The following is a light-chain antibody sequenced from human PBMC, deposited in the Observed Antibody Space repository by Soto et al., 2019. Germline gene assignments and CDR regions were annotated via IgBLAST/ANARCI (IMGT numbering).Light chain of an antibody. Sequence: DLQMTQSPSSLSASVGDRVTITCRASQGISTYLAWFQQKPGKAPKSLIYAASNLQSGVPSKFSGSGSGTEFTLTISSLQPEDFATYYCQQYNSYPITFGQGTRLEIK. CDR1: QGISTY. CDR2: AAS. CDR3: QQYNSYPIT. J-gene: IGKJ5*01. V-gene: IGKV1-16*02.